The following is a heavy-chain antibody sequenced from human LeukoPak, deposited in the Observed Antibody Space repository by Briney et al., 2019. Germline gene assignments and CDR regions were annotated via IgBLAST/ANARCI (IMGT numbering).Heavy chain of an antibody. J-gene: IGHJ4*02. V-gene: IGHV1-24*01. CDR3: ATIPRGYSYGYPTFGY. D-gene: IGHD5-18*01. CDR2: FDPEDGET. CDR1: GYTLTELS. Sequence: ASVKVSCKVSGYTLTELSMHWVRQAPGKGLEWMGGFDPEDGETIYAQKFQGRVTMTEDTSTDTAYMELSSLRSEDTAVYYCATIPRGYSYGYPTFGYWGQGTLVTVSS.